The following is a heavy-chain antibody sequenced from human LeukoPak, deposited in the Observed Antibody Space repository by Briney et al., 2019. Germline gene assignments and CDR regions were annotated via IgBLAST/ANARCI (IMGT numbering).Heavy chain of an antibody. Sequence: QTGGSLRLSCAASGFTFDDYAMHWVRQAPGKGLEWVSGISWNSGSIGYADSVKGRFTISRDNAKNSLYLQMNSLRAEDTALYYCAKDMSARRFGESPFDYWGQGTLVTVSS. J-gene: IGHJ4*02. CDR1: GFTFDDYA. V-gene: IGHV3-9*01. D-gene: IGHD3-10*01. CDR2: ISWNSGSI. CDR3: AKDMSARRFGESPFDY.